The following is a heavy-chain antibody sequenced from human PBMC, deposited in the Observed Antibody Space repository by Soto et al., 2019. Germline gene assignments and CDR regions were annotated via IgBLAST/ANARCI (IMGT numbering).Heavy chain of an antibody. CDR1: GYTITCYY. CDR3: ARDRGSGSYYARFDY. V-gene: IGHV1-2*02. J-gene: IGHJ4*02. D-gene: IGHD1-26*01. Sequence: GASVKVSCKASGYTITCYYMHLVRQATGQGLEWMGXIXPXXXGXIXAXKXXXXVTMTTDTSTNIAYMELRRLRSDDTAVFYCARDRGSGSYYARFDYWGQGTLVTVSS. CDR2: IXPXXXGX.